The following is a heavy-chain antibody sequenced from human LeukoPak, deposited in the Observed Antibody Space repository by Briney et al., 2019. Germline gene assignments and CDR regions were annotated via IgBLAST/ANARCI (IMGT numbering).Heavy chain of an antibody. D-gene: IGHD6-19*01. V-gene: IGHV3-7*01. CDR3: AASIAVAGLFDY. CDR1: GFTFSSYA. J-gene: IGHJ4*02. CDR2: VKQNGNEK. Sequence: GSLRLSCAASGFTFSSYAMSWVRQAPGKGLEWVANVKQNGNEKNYVDSVKGRFTISRDNSKNTLYLQMNSLRAEDTAVYYCAASIAVAGLFDYWGQGTLVTVSS.